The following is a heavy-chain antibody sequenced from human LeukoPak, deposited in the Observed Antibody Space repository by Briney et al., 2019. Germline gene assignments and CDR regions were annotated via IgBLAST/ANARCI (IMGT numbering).Heavy chain of an antibody. CDR3: ARGPSFTQDYYYYGMDV. V-gene: IGHV3-21*01. CDR1: GCTFSSYS. D-gene: IGHD2-15*01. J-gene: IGHJ6*02. CDR2: ISSSSYI. Sequence: GGSLRLSCAASGCTFSSYSMNWVRQAPGKGLEWVSSISSSSYIYYADSVKGRFTISRDNAKNSLYLQMNSLRAEDTAVYYCARGPSFTQDYYYYGMDVWGQGTTVTVSS.